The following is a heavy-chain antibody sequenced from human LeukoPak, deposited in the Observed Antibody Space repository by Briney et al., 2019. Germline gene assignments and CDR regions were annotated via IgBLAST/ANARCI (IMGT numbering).Heavy chain of an antibody. CDR2: ISSDGSNK. D-gene: IGHD1-1*01. CDR1: GFTFSNYG. CDR3: AKDLDEYYFDY. V-gene: IGHV3-30*18. J-gene: IGHJ4*02. Sequence: GRSLRLSCAASGFTFSNYGIHWVRQAPGKGLEWVAVISSDGSNKYYADSVKGRFTISRDNSRNTLYLQMNSLRAEDTAVYYCAKDLDEYYFDYWGQGTLITVSS.